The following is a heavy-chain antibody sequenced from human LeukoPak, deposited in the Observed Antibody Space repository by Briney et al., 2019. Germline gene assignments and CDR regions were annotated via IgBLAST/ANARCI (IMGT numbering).Heavy chain of an antibody. D-gene: IGHD5-12*01. CDR1: GFTFSDYY. CDR3: ARDRGGYEGIFDY. V-gene: IGHV3-11*01. CDR2: ISSMGSTI. Sequence: GGSLRLSCAASGFTFSDYYMSWIRQAPGKGLGWVTYISSMGSTIYYADSGKGRFTISRDNAKNSLYLQMNSLRAEDTAVYYCARDRGGYEGIFDYWGQGTLVTVSS. J-gene: IGHJ4*02.